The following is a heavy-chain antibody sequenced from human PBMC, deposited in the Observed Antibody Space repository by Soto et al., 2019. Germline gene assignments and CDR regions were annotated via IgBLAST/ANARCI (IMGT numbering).Heavy chain of an antibody. Sequence: GGSLRLSCAASGFTFSGSAMHWVRQASGKGLEWVGRIRSKANSYATAYAASVKGRFTISRDDSKNTAYLQMNSLKTEDTAVYYCTRQALEGGYSGYAWYYYYYGMDVWGQGTTVTVSS. CDR2: IRSKANSYAT. J-gene: IGHJ6*02. CDR3: TRQALEGGYSGYAWYYYYYGMDV. V-gene: IGHV3-73*01. CDR1: GFTFSGSA. D-gene: IGHD5-12*01.